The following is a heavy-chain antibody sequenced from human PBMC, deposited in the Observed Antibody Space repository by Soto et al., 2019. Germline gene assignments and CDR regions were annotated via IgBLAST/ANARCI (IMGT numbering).Heavy chain of an antibody. V-gene: IGHV3-33*01. CDR2: IWYAGSNK. J-gene: IGHJ4*02. D-gene: IGHD4-17*01. CDR3: ARGTVHFDY. CDR1: GFTFSTYG. Sequence: QVQLVESGGGVVQPGRSLRLSCAASGFTFSTYGIHWVRQAPGKGLEWVAVIWYAGSNKYYADSVKGRFTISRDNSKNTLYLQMNSLRAEDTAVYYCARGTVHFDYWGQGNLVTVSS.